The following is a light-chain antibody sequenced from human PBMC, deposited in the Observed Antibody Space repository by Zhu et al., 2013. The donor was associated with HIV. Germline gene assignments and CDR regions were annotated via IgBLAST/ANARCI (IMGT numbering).Light chain of an antibody. CDR2: GNS. V-gene: IGLV1-51*02. J-gene: IGLJ2*01. CDR3: AAWDDSPNGRV. CDR1: RSNIGDNYV. Sequence: QSVLTQPPSVSAAPGQKVTISCSGTRSNIGDNYVSWYQQLPGTAPKLLIYGNSNRPSGVPDRFSGSKSGTSASLAITGLQAEDEADYYCAAWDDSPNGRVFGGGTRLTVL.